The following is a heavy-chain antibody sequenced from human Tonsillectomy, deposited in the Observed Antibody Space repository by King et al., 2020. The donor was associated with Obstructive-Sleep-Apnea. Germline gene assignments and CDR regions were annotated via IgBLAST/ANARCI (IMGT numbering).Heavy chain of an antibody. CDR1: GGSISSSRYY. V-gene: IGHV4-39*07. Sequence: QLQESGPGLLKPSETLSLTCTVSGGSISSSRYYWGWIRQPPGKGLEWIGNIYYSGSTYYNPSLKSRVTISVDTSKNQLSLKLSSVTAADTAVYYCARGGDILTEDAFDIWGQGTMVTVSS. CDR3: ARGGDILTEDAFDI. J-gene: IGHJ3*02. CDR2: IYYSGST. D-gene: IGHD3-9*01.